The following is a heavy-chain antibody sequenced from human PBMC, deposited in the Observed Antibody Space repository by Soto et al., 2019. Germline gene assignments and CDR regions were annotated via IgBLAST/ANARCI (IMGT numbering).Heavy chain of an antibody. CDR2: ISYDGSNK. CDR3: ARDLEYYDFWSGPYYYYGMDV. CDR1: GFTFSSYA. V-gene: IGHV3-30-3*01. J-gene: IGHJ6*02. D-gene: IGHD3-3*01. Sequence: GGSLRLSCAASGFTFSSYAMHWVRQAPGKGLEWVAVISYDGSNKYYADSVKGRFTISRDNSKNTLYLQMNSLRAEDTAVYYCARDLEYYDFWSGPYYYYGMDVWGQGTTVTVSS.